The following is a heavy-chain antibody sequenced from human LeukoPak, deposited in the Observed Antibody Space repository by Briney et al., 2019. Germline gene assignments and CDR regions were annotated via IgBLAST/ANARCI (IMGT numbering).Heavy chain of an antibody. CDR1: GFMFHDYA. J-gene: IGHJ4*02. CDR3: ARESESSGWYDY. CDR2: ISGDGGST. Sequence: AGGSLGLSCAAPGFMFHDYAIHWVRQAPGKGLEWVSLISGDGGSTFYADSVKGRFTISRDNSKNSLYLQMTSLRSDDTALYYCARESESSGWYDYWGQGTLVTVSS. V-gene: IGHV3-43*02. D-gene: IGHD6-19*01.